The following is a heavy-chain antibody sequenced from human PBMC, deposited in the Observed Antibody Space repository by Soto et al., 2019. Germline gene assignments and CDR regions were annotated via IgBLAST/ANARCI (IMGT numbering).Heavy chain of an antibody. CDR3: AKDLLGGYSYVVAYFDF. J-gene: IGHJ4*02. CDR1: RFTFSSYA. V-gene: IGHV3-23*01. CDR2: ISGSGGST. D-gene: IGHD5-18*01. Sequence: QSGGSLRLSCAASRFTFSSYAMSWVRQAPGKGLEWVSAISGSGGSTYYADSVKGRFTISRDNSKNTLYLQMNSLRAEDTAAYYCAKDLLGGYSYVVAYFDFWGQGTLVTVSS.